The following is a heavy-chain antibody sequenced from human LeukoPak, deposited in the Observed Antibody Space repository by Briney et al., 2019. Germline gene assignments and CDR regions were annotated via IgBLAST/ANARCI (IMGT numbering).Heavy chain of an antibody. J-gene: IGHJ1*01. CDR1: GFTFSRYW. Sequence: GGSLRLSCVASGFTFSRYWMSWVRQAPGKGLEYVALIKQGGSEIYHMDSVKGRFTISRDDAKNSLYLQMNSLRAEDTAVYYCAAGPEYYYDSSGYPEYFQHWGQGTLVTVSS. V-gene: IGHV3-7*01. CDR3: AAGPEYYYDSSGYPEYFQH. D-gene: IGHD3-22*01. CDR2: IKQGGSEI.